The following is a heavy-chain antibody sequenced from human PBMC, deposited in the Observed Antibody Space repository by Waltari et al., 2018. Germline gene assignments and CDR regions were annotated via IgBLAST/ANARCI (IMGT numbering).Heavy chain of an antibody. CDR3: VRALTTPNDF. J-gene: IGHJ4*02. Sequence: EVQLVESGGGLVKPGGSLRLSCAASGFAITTFGLSWVRQAPGKGLECVSSSTDGGAYFYYADSVRGRFTVSIDNAKNSLHLQMNNLRAEDTAVYYCVRALTTPNDFWGQGTLVTVSS. CDR1: GFAITTFG. V-gene: IGHV3-21*03. CDR2: STDGGAYF. D-gene: IGHD4-17*01.